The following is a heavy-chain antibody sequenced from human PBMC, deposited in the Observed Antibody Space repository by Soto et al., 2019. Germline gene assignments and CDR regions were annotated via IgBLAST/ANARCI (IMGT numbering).Heavy chain of an antibody. D-gene: IGHD3-3*01. J-gene: IGHJ3*02. Sequence: QLHLVQSGAVVKKPGASVTVSCSASGYPVTAYYMHWVRQAPGRGLEWMGGINPATGAAKYTQTSQGRVTMTRDTSTGTVFRERGGLTSEDTAVFYWARGGGVGVAGSAAFDMWGQGTLVTVSS. CDR1: GYPVTAYY. V-gene: IGHV1-2*02. CDR3: ARGGGVGVAGSAAFDM. CDR2: INPATGAA.